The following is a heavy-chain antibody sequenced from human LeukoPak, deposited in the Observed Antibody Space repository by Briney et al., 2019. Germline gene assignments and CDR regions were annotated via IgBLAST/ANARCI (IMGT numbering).Heavy chain of an antibody. D-gene: IGHD3-10*01. CDR1: GFTFSSYA. J-gene: IGHJ5*02. V-gene: IGHV3-23*01. Sequence: GGSLRLSCEASGFTFSSYAMSWVRQAPGKGLEWVSAISGSGGSTYYADSVKGRFTISRDNSKNTLYLQMNSLRAEDTAVYYCAKGRILVRGVIATWGQGTLVTVPS. CDR2: ISGSGGST. CDR3: AKGRILVRGVIAT.